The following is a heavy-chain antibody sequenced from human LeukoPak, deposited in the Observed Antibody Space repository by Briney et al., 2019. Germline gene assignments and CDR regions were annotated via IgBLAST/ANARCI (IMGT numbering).Heavy chain of an antibody. CDR1: GFTFSSYA. CDR3: AKDRTVGASYWYFDL. V-gene: IGHV3-23*01. D-gene: IGHD1-26*01. Sequence: PGGSLRLSCAASGFTFSSYAMSWVRQAPGKGLEWVSSISNGGSTYCADSVKGRFTISRDSSKNTLFLHMNTLRAEDTAIYYCAKDRTVGASYWYFDLWGRGTLVTVSS. J-gene: IGHJ2*01. CDR2: ISNGGST.